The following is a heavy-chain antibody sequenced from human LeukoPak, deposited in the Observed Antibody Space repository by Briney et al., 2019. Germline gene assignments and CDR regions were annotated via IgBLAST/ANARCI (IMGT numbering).Heavy chain of an antibody. J-gene: IGHJ4*02. D-gene: IGHD1-26*01. V-gene: IGHV4-39*07. CDR3: ARDGVGATVGY. Sequence: WETLSLTCTVSGGSISSSSYYWGWIRQPPGKGLEWIGSIYYSGSTYYNPSLKSRVTISVDTSKNQFSLKLSSVTAADTAVYYCARDGVGATVGYWGQGTLVTVSS. CDR2: IYYSGST. CDR1: GGSISSSSYY.